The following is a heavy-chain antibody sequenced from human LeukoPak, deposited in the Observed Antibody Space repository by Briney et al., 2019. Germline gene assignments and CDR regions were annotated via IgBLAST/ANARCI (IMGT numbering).Heavy chain of an antibody. Sequence: GGALRLSFAASGFTLRSYGEHWGRQAPGQGVGWVGVILYDGSNKYYADSVKGRFTISRDNSKNTLYLQMNSLRAEDTAVYYCAKDGARKVGYSYGYYYYYGMDVWGKGTTVTVSS. CDR2: ILYDGSNK. CDR1: GFTLRSYG. CDR3: AKDGARKVGYSYGYYYYYGMDV. J-gene: IGHJ6*04. V-gene: IGHV3-30*18. D-gene: IGHD5-18*01.